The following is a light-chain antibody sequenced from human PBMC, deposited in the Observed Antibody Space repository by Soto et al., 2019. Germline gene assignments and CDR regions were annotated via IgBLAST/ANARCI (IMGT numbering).Light chain of an antibody. Sequence: LTQPASVSGSPGQSITISCTGTSSDVGGYKYVSWYQHYPGKVPKLLIYDVTNRPSGVSDRFSGSKSGNTASLTISGLQAEDEADYYCSSYTSGSSLVVFGGGTKLTVL. V-gene: IGLV2-14*03. CDR1: SSDVGGYKY. CDR2: DVT. J-gene: IGLJ2*01. CDR3: SSYTSGSSLVV.